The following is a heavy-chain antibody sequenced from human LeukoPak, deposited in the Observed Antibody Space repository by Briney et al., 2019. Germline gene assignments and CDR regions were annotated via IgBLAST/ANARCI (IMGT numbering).Heavy chain of an antibody. D-gene: IGHD4-17*01. CDR1: GGSITYYY. V-gene: IGHV4-59*01. CDR2: IYYSGTT. Sequence: SETLSVTCTVSGGSITYYYWSWIRQSRGKGLEWIGYIYYSGTTNYNPSLKSRVTISVDTSKNQFSLQLRSVTAADTAVYYCAREDPQTTVPEGMDVWGQGTTVTVSS. J-gene: IGHJ6*02. CDR3: AREDPQTTVPEGMDV.